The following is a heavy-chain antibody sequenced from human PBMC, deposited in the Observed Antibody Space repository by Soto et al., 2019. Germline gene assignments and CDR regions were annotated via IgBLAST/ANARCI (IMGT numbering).Heavy chain of an antibody. J-gene: IGHJ4*02. Sequence: GGSLRLSCAASGFTFSSYAMSWVRQAPGKGLEWVSAISGSGGSTYYADSVKGRFTISRDNSKNTLYLQMNSLGAEDTAGYYCAKDPSGDLFLFDYWGQGTLVTVSS. CDR2: ISGSGGST. CDR1: GFTFSSYA. D-gene: IGHD7-27*01. CDR3: AKDPSGDLFLFDY. V-gene: IGHV3-23*01.